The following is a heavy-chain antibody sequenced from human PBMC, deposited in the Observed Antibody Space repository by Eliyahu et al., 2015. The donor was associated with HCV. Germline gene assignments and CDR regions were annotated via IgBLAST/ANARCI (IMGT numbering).Heavy chain of an antibody. CDR2: ISSSSSTI. V-gene: IGHV3-48*02. CDR3: ARGFLTCSTTSCFFDH. CDR1: GFTFSTYN. J-gene: IGHJ4*02. D-gene: IGHD2-2*01. Sequence: EVQLVESGGGLVQPGGSLRLSCAASGFTFSTYNMNWVRQAPGKGLEWVSHISSSSSTIHYADSVKGRFTISRDNAKNSLYLQMNSLRDEDTAVYYCARGFLTCSTTSCFFDHWGQGTLVTVSS.